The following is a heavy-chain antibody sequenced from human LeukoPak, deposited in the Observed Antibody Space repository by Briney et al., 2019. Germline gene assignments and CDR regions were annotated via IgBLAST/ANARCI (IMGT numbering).Heavy chain of an antibody. J-gene: IGHJ6*02. CDR3: VKDRPCETCMPMDA. CDR2: LGRSGEYK. CDR1: GFRFTDYS. D-gene: IGHD2-2*01. Sequence: GALRLSCAASGFRFTDYSMSWVRQAPGKGLEWVAGLGRSGEYKYYADSVKGRFTISRDNSKDTVSLQMNSLRAEDSAIYFCVKDRPCETCMPMDAWGQGTTVTVSS. V-gene: IGHV3-23*01.